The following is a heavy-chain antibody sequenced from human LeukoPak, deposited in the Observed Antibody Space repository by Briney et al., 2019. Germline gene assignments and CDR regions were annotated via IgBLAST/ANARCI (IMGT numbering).Heavy chain of an antibody. Sequence: SETLSLTCAVYGGSFSGYYWSWIRQPPGKGLEWIGEINHSGSTNYNPSLKSRVTISVDTSKNQFSLKLSSVTPEDTAVYYCARDGPYCSGGSCYYYYYMDVWGKGTTVTVSS. CDR1: GGSFSGYY. J-gene: IGHJ6*03. V-gene: IGHV4-34*01. CDR3: ARDGPYCSGGSCYYYYYMDV. CDR2: INHSGST. D-gene: IGHD2-15*01.